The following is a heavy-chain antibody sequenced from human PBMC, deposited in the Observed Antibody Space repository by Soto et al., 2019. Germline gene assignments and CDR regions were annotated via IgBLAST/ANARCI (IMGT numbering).Heavy chain of an antibody. CDR3: ARGGDCSKTSCYWARLYYGLDV. CDR2: IGTAGDT. CDR1: GFTFSSYD. D-gene: IGHD2-2*01. Sequence: GSLILSCAASGFTFSSYDMHWVRQATGKGLEWVSAIGTAGDTYYSGSVKGRFTVSRENVKNSLYLQMNSLRAGDTAVYYCARGGDCSKTSCYWARLYYGLDVWGQGTTVTVAS. J-gene: IGHJ6*02. V-gene: IGHV3-13*01.